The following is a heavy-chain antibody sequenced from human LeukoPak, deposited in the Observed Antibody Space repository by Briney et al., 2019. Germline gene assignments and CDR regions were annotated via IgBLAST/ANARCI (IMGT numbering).Heavy chain of an antibody. CDR1: GFDFNNYV. D-gene: IGHD3-10*01. Sequence: GGSLRLSCAASGFDFNNYVMHWVRQAPGKGLEWVAVISYDGSNIYYSDSVKGRFTISRDNSKNTLYLQMNSLRAEDTAVYYCAKEMVELLWFGELLDYYGMDAWGQGTTVTVSS. V-gene: IGHV3-30-3*01. J-gene: IGHJ6*02. CDR2: ISYDGSNI. CDR3: AKEMVELLWFGELLDYYGMDA.